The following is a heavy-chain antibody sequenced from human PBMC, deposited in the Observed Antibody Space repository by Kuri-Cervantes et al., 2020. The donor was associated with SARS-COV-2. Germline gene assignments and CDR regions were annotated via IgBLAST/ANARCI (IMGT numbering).Heavy chain of an antibody. CDR1: GFTFSGHW. Sequence: GESLKISCAASGFTFSGHWIHWVRQAPGRGLEWVGRIKSRTDGGTTDYAAPVKGRFTISRDDSKNTLYLQMNSLKTEDTAVYYCTVAYYYDSSGGDIWGQGTMVTVSS. V-gene: IGHV3-15*01. CDR2: IKSRTDGGTT. CDR3: TVAYYYDSSGGDI. D-gene: IGHD3-22*01. J-gene: IGHJ3*02.